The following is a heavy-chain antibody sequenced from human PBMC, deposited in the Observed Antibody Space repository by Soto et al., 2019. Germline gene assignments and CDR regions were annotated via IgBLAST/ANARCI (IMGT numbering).Heavy chain of an antibody. J-gene: IGHJ3*02. CDR2: IVVGSGNT. Sequence: ASVKVSCKASGFTFTSSAIQWVRQARGQRLEWIGWIVVGSGNTNYAQKFQERVTITRDMSTSTAYMEPSSLRSEDTAVYYCAADAYCGGDCPNAFDIWGQGTMVTVSS. V-gene: IGHV1-58*02. CDR1: GFTFTSSA. CDR3: AADAYCGGDCPNAFDI. D-gene: IGHD2-21*01.